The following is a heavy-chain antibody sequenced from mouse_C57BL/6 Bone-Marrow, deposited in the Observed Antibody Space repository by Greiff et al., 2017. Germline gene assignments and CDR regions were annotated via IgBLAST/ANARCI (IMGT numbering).Heavy chain of an antibody. CDR2: IYPSDSET. D-gene: IGHD2-12*01. J-gene: IGHJ3*01. CDR1: GYTFTSYW. Sequence: VQLQQPGAELVRPGSSVKLSCKASGYTFTSYWMAWVKQRPGQGLEWIGNIYPSDSETHYNQKFKDKATLTVDKSSSTAYMQLSSLTSEDSAVYYCARIYDWFAYWGQGTLVTVSA. V-gene: IGHV1-61*01. CDR3: ARIYDWFAY.